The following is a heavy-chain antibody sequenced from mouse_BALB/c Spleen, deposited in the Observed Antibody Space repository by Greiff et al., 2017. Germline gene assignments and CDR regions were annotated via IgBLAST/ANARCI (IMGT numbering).Heavy chain of an antibody. V-gene: IGHV5-17*02. D-gene: IGHD2-14*01. CDR2: ISSGSSTI. Sequence: EVQLVESGGGLVQPGGSRKLSCAASGFTFSSFGMHWVRQAPEKGLEWVAYISSGSSTIYYADTVKGRFTISRDNPKNTLFLQMTSLRSEDTAMYYCARWGRYDGWFAYWGQGTLVTVSA. CDR1: GFTFSSFG. CDR3: ARWGRYDGWFAY. J-gene: IGHJ3*01.